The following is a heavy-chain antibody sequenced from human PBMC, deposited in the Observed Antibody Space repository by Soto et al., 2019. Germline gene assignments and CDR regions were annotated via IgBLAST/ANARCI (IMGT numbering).Heavy chain of an antibody. CDR2: IAFDGDTK. Sequence: SVRLSGAASGFTFTNYAFHWFRYAPGKGLEWLAVIAFDGDTKYYADSVKGRFIISRDNFNSTLYLQMNSLRGEDAALYCCGRADGHNDRYCNFGVDELGKGIKVPVSS. CDR3: GRADGHNDRYCNFGVDE. V-gene: IGHV3-30-3*01. D-gene: IGHD1-26*01. CDR1: GFTFTNYA. J-gene: IGHJ6*04.